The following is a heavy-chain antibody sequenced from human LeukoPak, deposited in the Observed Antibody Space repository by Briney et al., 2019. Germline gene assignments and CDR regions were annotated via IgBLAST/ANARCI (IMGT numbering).Heavy chain of an antibody. CDR2: ISGSGVIT. D-gene: IGHD1-26*01. Sequence: GGSLRLSCAASGFTFSSYAMSWVRQTPGKGLGWVSAISGSGVITFYADSVKGRFTISRDNSKNTLYLQMNSLRADDTAVYYCARRGVGASYYFDYWGQGTLVTVSS. J-gene: IGHJ4*02. CDR3: ARRGVGASYYFDY. CDR1: GFTFSSYA. V-gene: IGHV3-23*01.